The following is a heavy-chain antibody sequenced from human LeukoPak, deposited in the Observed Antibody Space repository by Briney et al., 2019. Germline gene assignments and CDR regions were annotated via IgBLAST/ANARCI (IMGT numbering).Heavy chain of an antibody. CDR1: GFTFSSYS. Sequence: GGSLRLSCAASGFTFSSYSMNWVRQAPGKGLEWVSSISSSSSYIYYADSVKGRFTISRDNAKNSLYLQINSLRAEDTAVYYCATLDYYDILTGYYRNLYYFDYWGQGTLVTVSS. D-gene: IGHD3-9*01. V-gene: IGHV3-21*01. CDR2: ISSSSSYI. CDR3: ATLDYYDILTGYYRNLYYFDY. J-gene: IGHJ4*02.